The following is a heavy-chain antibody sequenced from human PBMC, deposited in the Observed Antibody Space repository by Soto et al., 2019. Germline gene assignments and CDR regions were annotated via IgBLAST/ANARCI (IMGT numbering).Heavy chain of an antibody. CDR2: IIPILGLP. J-gene: IGHJ4*02. V-gene: IGHV1-69*02. Sequence: SVKVSCKVSGDTLSTYTISWVRQAPGQGLEWMGRIIPILGLPNHSQRFQGRVTITADKSTSTSYLEMTGLRSEDTAVYYCARGGVGSRGYSYGSPDYWGQGTLVTVSS. D-gene: IGHD5-18*01. CDR3: ARGGVGSRGYSYGSPDY. CDR1: GDTLSTYT.